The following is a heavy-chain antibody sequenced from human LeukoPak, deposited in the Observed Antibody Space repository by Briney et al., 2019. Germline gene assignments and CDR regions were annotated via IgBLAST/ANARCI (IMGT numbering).Heavy chain of an antibody. Sequence: ASVKVSCKASGYTFTSYGISWVRQAPGQGLEWMGWISAYNGNTNYAQKLQGRVTMTTDTSTSTAYMELRSLRSDDTAVYYCARDRGYSGHDWGATYYYYGMDVWGQGTTVTVSS. D-gene: IGHD5-12*01. V-gene: IGHV1-18*01. J-gene: IGHJ6*02. CDR2: ISAYNGNT. CDR1: GYTFTSYG. CDR3: ARDRGYSGHDWGATYYYYGMDV.